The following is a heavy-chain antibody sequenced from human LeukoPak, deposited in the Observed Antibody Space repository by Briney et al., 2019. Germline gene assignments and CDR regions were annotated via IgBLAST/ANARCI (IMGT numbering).Heavy chain of an antibody. CDR3: ARDPLTGDFFDF. J-gene: IGHJ4*02. Sequence: GGSLRLSCAASGFTFSSYTMNWVRQAPGKGLEWVSSITSSSSYIYYVDSVKGRFTISRDNAKNSLYLQMNSLRAEDTAVYYCARDPLTGDFFDFWGQGTLVTVSS. CDR2: ITSSSSYI. D-gene: IGHD7-27*01. V-gene: IGHV3-21*04. CDR1: GFTFSSYT.